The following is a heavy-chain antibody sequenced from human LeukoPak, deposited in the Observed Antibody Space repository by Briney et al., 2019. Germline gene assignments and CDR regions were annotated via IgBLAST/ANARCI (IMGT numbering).Heavy chain of an antibody. CDR2: ISGSGGST. CDR1: GFTFSSYA. Sequence: GGSLRLSCAASGFTFSSYAMSWVRQAPGKGLEWVSAISGSGGSTYYADSVKGRFTISRDNSKNTLYLQMNSLRAEGTAVYYCVGRVTGSGSYYPPDFDYWGQGTLVTVSS. D-gene: IGHD3-10*01. V-gene: IGHV3-23*01. CDR3: VGRVTGSGSYYPPDFDY. J-gene: IGHJ4*02.